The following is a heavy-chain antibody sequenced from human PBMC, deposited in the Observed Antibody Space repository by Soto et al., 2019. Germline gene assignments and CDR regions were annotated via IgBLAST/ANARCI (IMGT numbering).Heavy chain of an antibody. CDR1: GGSFSGYY. V-gene: IGHV4-34*01. CDR2: INHSGST. J-gene: IGHJ3*02. D-gene: IGHD3-9*01. CDR3: ARGYRARIFSGIDAFDI. Sequence: KASETLSLTCAVYGGSFSGYYWSWIRQPPGKGLEWIGEINHSGSTNYNPSLKSRVTISVDTSKNQFSLKLSSVTAADTAVYYCARGYRARIFSGIDAFDIWRQRTMVTVSS.